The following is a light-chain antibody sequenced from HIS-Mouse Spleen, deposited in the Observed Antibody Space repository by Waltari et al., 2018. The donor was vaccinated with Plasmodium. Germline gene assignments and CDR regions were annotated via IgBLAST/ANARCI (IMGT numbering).Light chain of an antibody. Sequence: DIQMTQSPSTLSASVGDRVTITCRASQSIRSWLAWYQQKPGTAPKLLIYKASSLESGVPSRFSGSGSGTEFTLTISSLQPDDFATYYCQQYNSYWTFGQGTKVEIK. CDR3: QQYNSYWT. J-gene: IGKJ1*01. CDR1: QSIRSW. V-gene: IGKV1-5*03. CDR2: KAS.